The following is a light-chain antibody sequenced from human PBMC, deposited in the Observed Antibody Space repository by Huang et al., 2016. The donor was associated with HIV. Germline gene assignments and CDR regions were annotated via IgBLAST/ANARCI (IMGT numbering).Light chain of an antibody. CDR2: GAS. J-gene: IGKJ4*01. Sequence: DIVLTQSPGTLSLSPGERATLSCRASPSFNSDYLAWYQQKPGHPPRLLIYGASRRATGIPGRFSGSGSGTDFNLTISRLEPEDFAVYYCQQCGSSLITFGGGTKVEIK. V-gene: IGKV3-20*01. CDR1: PSFNSDY. CDR3: QQCGSSLIT.